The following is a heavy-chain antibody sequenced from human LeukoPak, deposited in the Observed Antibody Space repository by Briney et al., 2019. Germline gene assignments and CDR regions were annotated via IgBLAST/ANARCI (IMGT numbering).Heavy chain of an antibody. V-gene: IGHV4-31*03. D-gene: IGHD1-14*01. CDR3: ARGGDRRGFDF. J-gene: IGHJ4*02. CDR1: GGFISNRGYY. Sequence: NASQTLSLTCTVSGGFISNRGYYWSWIRQHPGKGLEWIGYIYDSGTTYYSPALQSRVTISVDTSDNKFSLNLRSLTAADTAVYYCARGGDRRGFDFWGQGTLVTVSS. CDR2: IYDSGTT.